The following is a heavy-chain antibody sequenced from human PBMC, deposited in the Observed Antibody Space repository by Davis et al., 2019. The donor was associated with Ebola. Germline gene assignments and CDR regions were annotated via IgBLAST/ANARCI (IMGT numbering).Heavy chain of an antibody. V-gene: IGHV6-1*01. CDR3: ARGWLRGGMDV. CDR1: GDSVSTAG. D-gene: IGHD5-18*01. Sequence: HSQTLSLTCAISGDSVSTAGWNWIRQSPSRGLEWLGRTYYKSKWYNDYEASVKSRITINPDTSKNQFTLQLTSVTPEDTALYYCARGWLRGGMDVWGEGTTVTV. J-gene: IGHJ6*02. CDR2: TYYKSKWYN.